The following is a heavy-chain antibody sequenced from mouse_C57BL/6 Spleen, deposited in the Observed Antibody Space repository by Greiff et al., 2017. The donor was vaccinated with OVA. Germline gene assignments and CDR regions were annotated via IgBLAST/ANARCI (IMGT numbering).Heavy chain of an antibody. D-gene: IGHD2-1*01. CDR1: GYSFTDYN. CDR3: ARSKDYDNQPFAD. CDR2: INPNYGTT. J-gene: IGHJ3*01. Sequence: EVQLQQSGPELVKPGASVKISCKASGYSFTDYNMNWVKQSNGKSLEWIGVINPNYGTTSYNQKFKGEATLTVDQSSSTAYMQLNSLTSEDSAVEYCARSKDYDNQPFADWGQGTLVTVSA. V-gene: IGHV1-39*01.